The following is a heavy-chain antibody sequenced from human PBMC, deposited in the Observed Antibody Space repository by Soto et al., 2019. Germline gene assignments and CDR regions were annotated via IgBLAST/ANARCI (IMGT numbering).Heavy chain of an antibody. Sequence: SQTLSLTCAISGDSVSSNIVTWDWIRQSPSRGLEWLGRTYYRSQWFNDYAASVKSRMTINADTSKNQFSLQLNYVTPEDTAVYYCARLIGTSWFVGWGQGTPVTVSS. CDR3: ARLIGTSWFVG. CDR2: TYYRSQWFN. V-gene: IGHV6-1*01. D-gene: IGHD6-13*01. J-gene: IGHJ4*02. CDR1: GDSVSSNIVT.